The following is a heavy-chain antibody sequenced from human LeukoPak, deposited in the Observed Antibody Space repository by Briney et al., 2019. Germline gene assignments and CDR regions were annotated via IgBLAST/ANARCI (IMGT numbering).Heavy chain of an antibody. CDR1: GGSISSYY. Sequence: SETLSLTCTVSGGSISSYYWSWIRQPPGKGLEWIGYIYYSGSTNYNPSLKSRVTISVDTPKNQFSLKLSSVTAADTAVYYCARDSTVVTGHNWFDPWGQGTLVTVSS. V-gene: IGHV4-59*01. CDR2: IYYSGST. D-gene: IGHD4-23*01. J-gene: IGHJ5*02. CDR3: ARDSTVVTGHNWFDP.